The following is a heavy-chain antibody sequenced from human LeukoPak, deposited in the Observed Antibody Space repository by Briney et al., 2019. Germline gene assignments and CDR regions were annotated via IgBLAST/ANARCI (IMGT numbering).Heavy chain of an antibody. CDR2: IWYDGSSK. J-gene: IGHJ4*02. CDR3: ARSGDGNYKPLDY. D-gene: IGHD4-17*01. Sequence: QPGRSLRLSCVASGFTFSTYGMHWVRKAPGKEQEWVAIIWYDGSSKYYADSVKGRFTISRDNSKNTLYLQLNSLRVEDRAMYFCARSGDGNYKPLDYWRQGTAVTVSS. CDR1: GFTFSTYG. V-gene: IGHV3-33*01.